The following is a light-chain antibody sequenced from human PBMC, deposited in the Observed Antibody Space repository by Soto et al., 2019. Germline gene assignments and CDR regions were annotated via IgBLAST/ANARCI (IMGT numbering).Light chain of an antibody. Sequence: QSALTQPASVFGSPGQSITISCTGTSSDVGGYNYVSWCQQHPGKAPKLMIYDVSNRPSGVSNRFSGSKSGNTASLTISGLQAEDEADYYCSSYTSSSTLVVFGGGTKLTVL. CDR2: DVS. CDR3: SSYTSSSTLVV. J-gene: IGLJ2*01. CDR1: SSDVGGYNY. V-gene: IGLV2-14*01.